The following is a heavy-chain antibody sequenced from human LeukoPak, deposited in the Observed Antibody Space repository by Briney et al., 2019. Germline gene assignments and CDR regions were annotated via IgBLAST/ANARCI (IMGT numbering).Heavy chain of an antibody. V-gene: IGHV4-59*01. J-gene: IGHJ6*03. CDR3: AREWGIAVAGNYYYYYMDV. Sequence: PSDTLSLTCTVSGGSISSYYWSWIRQPPGKGLEWIGYIYYSGSTNYNPSLKSRVTISVDTSKNQFSLKLSSVTAADTAVYYCAREWGIAVAGNYYYYYMDVWGKGTTVTVSS. CDR1: GGSISSYY. D-gene: IGHD6-19*01. CDR2: IYYSGST.